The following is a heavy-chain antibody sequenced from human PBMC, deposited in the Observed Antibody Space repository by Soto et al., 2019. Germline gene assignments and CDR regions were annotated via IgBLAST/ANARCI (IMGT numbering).Heavy chain of an antibody. CDR1: GFTFGDYA. Sequence: GALRLSCTASGFTFGDYAMSWVRQAPGKGLEWVGFIRSKAYGGTTEYAASVKGRFTISRDDSKSIAYLQMNSLKTEDTAVYYCTRSPSGDFFDYWGQGTLVTVSS. J-gene: IGHJ4*02. D-gene: IGHD3-10*01. CDR2: IRSKAYGGTT. CDR3: TRSPSGDFFDY. V-gene: IGHV3-49*04.